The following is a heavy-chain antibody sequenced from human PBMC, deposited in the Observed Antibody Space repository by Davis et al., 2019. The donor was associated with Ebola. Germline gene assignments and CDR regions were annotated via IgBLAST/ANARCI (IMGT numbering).Heavy chain of an antibody. J-gene: IGHJ4*02. V-gene: IGHV4-34*01. D-gene: IGHD2-15*01. CDR3: ARGLRSLDY. Sequence: MPGGSLRLSCAVYGGSFSGYYWSWIRQPPGKGLEWIGEINHSGSTNYNPPLKSRVTISVDTSKNQFSLKLSSVTAADTAVYFCARGLRSLDYWGQGTLVTVSS. CDR2: INHSGST. CDR1: GGSFSGYY.